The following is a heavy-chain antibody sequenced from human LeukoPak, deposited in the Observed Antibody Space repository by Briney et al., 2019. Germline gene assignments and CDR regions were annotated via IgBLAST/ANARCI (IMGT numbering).Heavy chain of an antibody. V-gene: IGHV3-74*01. D-gene: IGHD3-3*01. J-gene: IGHJ4*02. CDR2: IKGDGIST. CDR1: GFTFSSYA. CDR3: AKDHYWSIDY. Sequence: TGGSLRLSGAASGFTFSSYAMSWVRHAPGQGLVWVSRIKGDGISTNYADSVKGRFTISRDIAKNTLYLQMNSLRAEDTGVYYCAKDHYWSIDYWGRGTLVTVSS.